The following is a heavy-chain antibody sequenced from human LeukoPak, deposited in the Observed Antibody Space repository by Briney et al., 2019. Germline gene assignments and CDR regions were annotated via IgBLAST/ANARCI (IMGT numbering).Heavy chain of an antibody. D-gene: IGHD2-21*02. Sequence: GGSLRLSCAASGFTFSSYWMTWVRQAPGKGLEWVANIKLDGSGNYYVDSVKGRFTISRDNAKNSLYLQMSSLRAEDTALYYCARYCGGDCYSPHDAFDIWGQGTIVIVTS. CDR1: GFTFSSYW. J-gene: IGHJ3*02. V-gene: IGHV3-7*04. CDR2: IKLDGSGN. CDR3: ARYCGGDCYSPHDAFDI.